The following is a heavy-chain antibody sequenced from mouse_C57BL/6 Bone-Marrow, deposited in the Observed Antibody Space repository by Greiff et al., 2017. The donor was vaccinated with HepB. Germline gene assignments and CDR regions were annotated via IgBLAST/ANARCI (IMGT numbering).Heavy chain of an antibody. V-gene: IGHV1-76*01. D-gene: IGHD1-1*01. Sequence: VQGVESGAELVRPGASVKLSCKASGYTFTDYYINWVKQRPGQGLEWIARIYPGSGNTYYNEKFKGKATLTAEKSSSTAYMQLSSLTSEDSAVYFCARSHYGSSYFYYFDYWGQGTTLTVSS. CDR1: GYTFTDYY. CDR2: IYPGSGNT. CDR3: ARSHYGSSYFYYFDY. J-gene: IGHJ2*01.